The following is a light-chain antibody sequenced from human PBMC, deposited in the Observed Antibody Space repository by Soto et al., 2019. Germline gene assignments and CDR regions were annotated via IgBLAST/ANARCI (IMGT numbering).Light chain of an antibody. CDR2: GAS. Sequence: EIVLTQSPATLPVSPGERATLSCRASQSVSTNVAWYQQKPGQAPRLLIYGASTRATGIPARFSGGGSGTEFTLTISSLQSEDFAVYYCQQYKNWPPLTFGGGTKVEIK. CDR1: QSVSTN. CDR3: QQYKNWPPLT. V-gene: IGKV3-15*01. J-gene: IGKJ4*01.